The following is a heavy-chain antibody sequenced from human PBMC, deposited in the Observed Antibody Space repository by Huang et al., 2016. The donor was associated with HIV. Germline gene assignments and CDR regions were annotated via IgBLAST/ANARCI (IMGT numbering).Heavy chain of an antibody. V-gene: IGHV3-23*01. D-gene: IGHD5-12*01. Sequence: EMQLLESGGGLVQPGGSLRLSCAASGFSFRSDARTWVGQAAGKGLEWVSATSGSGGNTYYADAVKGRFTISRDNSKNTLYLQMNSLRAEDTAVYYCAKVASGYDFSARGSDWFDPWGQGTLVSVSS. CDR1: GFSFRSDA. J-gene: IGHJ5*02. CDR2: TSGSGGNT. CDR3: AKVASGYDFSARGSDWFDP.